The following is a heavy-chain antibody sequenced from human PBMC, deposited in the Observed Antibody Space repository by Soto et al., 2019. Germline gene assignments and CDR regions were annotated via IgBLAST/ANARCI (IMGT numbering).Heavy chain of an antibody. J-gene: IGHJ4*02. CDR3: ATMRRDYDSSGYYEYYFDY. CDR2: ISAYNGNT. V-gene: IGHV1-18*01. Sequence: ASVKVSCKASGYTFTSYGIIWVRQAHRQGLEWMGWISAYNGNTNYAQKLQGRVTMTTDTSTSTAYMELRGLRSDDTAVYYCATMRRDYDSSGYYEYYFDYWGQGTLVTVSS. CDR1: GYTFTSYG. D-gene: IGHD3-22*01.